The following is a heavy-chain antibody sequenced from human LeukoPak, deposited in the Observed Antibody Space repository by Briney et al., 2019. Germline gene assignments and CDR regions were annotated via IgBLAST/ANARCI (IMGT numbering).Heavy chain of an antibody. CDR3: ARGHWSGYTYNWFDP. Sequence: ASVKVSCTTSGYTFTSYDINWVRQTTGQGLEWMGWMDPNSGNTGYAQKFKGRVTMTRTTSMSTAYMEVNSLRSEDTAVYYCARGHWSGYTYNWFDPWGQGTLVTVSS. J-gene: IGHJ5*02. CDR2: MDPNSGNT. D-gene: IGHD3-3*01. CDR1: GYTFTSYD. V-gene: IGHV1-8*01.